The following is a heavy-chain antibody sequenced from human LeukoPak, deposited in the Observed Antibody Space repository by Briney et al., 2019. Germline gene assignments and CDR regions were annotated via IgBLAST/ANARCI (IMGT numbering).Heavy chain of an antibody. CDR1: GFTFTTYA. CDR3: AKAIWTDYLLSYFDY. CDR2: ISGSGGST. Sequence: GGSLRLSCAASGFTFTTYAMSWVRQAPGKGLEWVSVISGSGGSTNYADSVRGRFTISRDNSKNTLYLQMNSLRAEDTAVYYCAKAIWTDYLLSYFDYWGQGTLVTVSS. D-gene: IGHD3/OR15-3a*01. V-gene: IGHV3-23*01. J-gene: IGHJ4*02.